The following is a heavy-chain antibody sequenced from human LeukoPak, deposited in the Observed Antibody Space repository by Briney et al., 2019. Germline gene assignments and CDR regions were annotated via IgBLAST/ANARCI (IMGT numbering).Heavy chain of an antibody. J-gene: IGHJ4*02. D-gene: IGHD4-17*01. Sequence: PSQTLSLTCTVSGGSISSGDYYWSWIRQPPGKGLEWIGYIYYSGSTYYNPSLKSRVTISVDTSKNQFSLKLSSVTAADTAVYYCAGCTTTVTTWFDYWGQGTLVTVSS. CDR3: AGCTTTVTTWFDY. V-gene: IGHV4-30-4*01. CDR1: GGSISSGDYY. CDR2: IYYSGST.